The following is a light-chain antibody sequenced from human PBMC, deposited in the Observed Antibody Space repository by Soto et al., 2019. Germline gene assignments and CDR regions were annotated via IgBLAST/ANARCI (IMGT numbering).Light chain of an antibody. CDR3: QQYGSSPYT. CDR2: GAS. J-gene: IGKJ2*01. Sequence: EIVLTQSPGTLSLSPGERATLSCRASQSVSSSYLAWYQQKPGQAPRPLIYGASSRATGIPDRFSGSGSGTDFTLTISILEPYDFAVYYCQQYGSSPYTFGQGTKLEIK. V-gene: IGKV3-20*01. CDR1: QSVSSSY.